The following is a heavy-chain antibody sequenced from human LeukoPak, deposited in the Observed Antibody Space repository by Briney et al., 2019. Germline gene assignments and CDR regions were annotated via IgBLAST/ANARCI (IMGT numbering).Heavy chain of an antibody. J-gene: IGHJ4*02. Sequence: GGSLRLSCAASGFTFSSYAMGWVRQAPGKGLEWVSSISESGDKTDYADSVRGRFTISRDNSQNTLYLQMNSLRVEDTALYYCAKQWVDCWGQGTLVTVSS. CDR3: AKQWVDC. CDR2: ISESGDKT. D-gene: IGHD1-26*01. V-gene: IGHV3-23*01. CDR1: GFTFSSYA.